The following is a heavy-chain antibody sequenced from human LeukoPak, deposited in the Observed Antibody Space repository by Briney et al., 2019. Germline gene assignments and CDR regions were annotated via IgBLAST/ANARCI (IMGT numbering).Heavy chain of an antibody. Sequence: GRSLRLSCAASGFTFSSYGMHWVRQAPGKGLEWVAVISYDGSNKYYADSVKGRFTISRDNSKNTLYLQMNSLRAEDTAVYYCAKGSSIAVPDSMDVWGKGTTVTVSS. J-gene: IGHJ6*04. V-gene: IGHV3-30*18. D-gene: IGHD6-19*01. CDR2: ISYDGSNK. CDR1: GFTFSSYG. CDR3: AKGSSIAVPDSMDV.